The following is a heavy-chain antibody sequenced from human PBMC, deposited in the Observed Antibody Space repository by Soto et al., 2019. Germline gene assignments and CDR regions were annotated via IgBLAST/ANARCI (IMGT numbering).Heavy chain of an antibody. D-gene: IGHD2-15*01. Sequence: EVQLVESGGGLVKPGGSLRLSCAASGFTFSSYSMNWVRQAPGKGLEWVSSISSSSSYIYYADSVKGRFTISRDNAKNSLYLQMNSLRVEDTAVYYCAGDHGLSSYAFDIWGQGTMVTVSS. J-gene: IGHJ3*02. CDR1: GFTFSSYS. V-gene: IGHV3-21*01. CDR3: AGDHGLSSYAFDI. CDR2: ISSSSSYI.